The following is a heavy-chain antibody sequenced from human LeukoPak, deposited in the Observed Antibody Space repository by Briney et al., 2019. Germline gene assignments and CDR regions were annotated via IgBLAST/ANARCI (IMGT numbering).Heavy chain of an antibody. CDR2: IYTSGST. D-gene: IGHD3-22*01. Sequence: SETLSLTCTVSGGSISSYYWSWIRQPAGKGLEWIGRIYTSGSTNYNPSLKSRVTMSVDTSKNQFSLKLSSVTAADTAVYYCARQTYYYDTGAYAYYFDYWGQGALVTVSS. J-gene: IGHJ4*02. V-gene: IGHV4-4*07. CDR1: GGSISSYY. CDR3: ARQTYYYDTGAYAYYFDY.